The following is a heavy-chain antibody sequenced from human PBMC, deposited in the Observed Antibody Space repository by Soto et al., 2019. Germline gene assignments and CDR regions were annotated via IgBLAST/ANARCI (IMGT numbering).Heavy chain of an antibody. Sequence: SETLSLTCTVSGGSISSYYWSWIRQPPGKGLEWIGYINYSGSINYNPSLKSRVTISVDTSKNQFSLKLSSVTAADTAVYYCARHETLHGDFFDYWGLGTLVTVSS. D-gene: IGHD4-17*01. V-gene: IGHV4-59*08. J-gene: IGHJ4*02. CDR3: ARHETLHGDFFDY. CDR2: INYSGSI. CDR1: GGSISSYY.